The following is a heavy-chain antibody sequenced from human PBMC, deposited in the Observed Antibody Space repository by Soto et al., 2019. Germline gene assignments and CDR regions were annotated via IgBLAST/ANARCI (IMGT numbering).Heavy chain of an antibody. CDR2: INPSGGNT. CDR1: GYTFITYY. D-gene: IGHD6-19*01. J-gene: IGHJ4*02. CDR3: ARQRYSKGWYAFDS. V-gene: IGHV1-46*01. Sequence: ASVKVSCKASGYTFITYYIHWVRQAPGQGLEWMGIINPSGGNTAYAQKFQGRVTMTRDTSTSIVYMELSSLRSEDTAVYYCARQRYSKGWYAFDSWGQGILVTFSS.